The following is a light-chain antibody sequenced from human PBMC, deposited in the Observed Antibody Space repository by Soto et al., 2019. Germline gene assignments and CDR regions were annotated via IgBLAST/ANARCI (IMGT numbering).Light chain of an antibody. CDR1: QSLLQSNGYNY. V-gene: IGKV2-28*01. CDR2: FGS. CDR3: MQSQQTPPT. Sequence: DIVMTQSPLSLPVTPGEPASISCSSSQSLLQSNGYNYLDWYLQKPGQSPQLLIFFGSYRASGVPDRFSGSGSGTDFTLKIRSVEAEVVGIYYCMQSQQTPPTFGQGTRVEIK. J-gene: IGKJ1*01.